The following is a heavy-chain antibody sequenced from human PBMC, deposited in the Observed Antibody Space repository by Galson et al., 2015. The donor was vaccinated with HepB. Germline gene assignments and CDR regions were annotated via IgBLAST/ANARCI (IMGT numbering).Heavy chain of an antibody. Sequence: SVKVSCKASGYTFTSYYMHWVRQAPGQGLEWMGRIIPILGIANYAQKFQGRVTITADKSTSTAYMELSSLRSEDTAVYYCAREADGSGSYFNEGRAFDIWGQGTMVTVSS. V-gene: IGHV1-69*04. CDR3: AREADGSGSYFNEGRAFDI. D-gene: IGHD3-10*01. CDR2: IIPILGIA. CDR1: GYTFTSYY. J-gene: IGHJ3*02.